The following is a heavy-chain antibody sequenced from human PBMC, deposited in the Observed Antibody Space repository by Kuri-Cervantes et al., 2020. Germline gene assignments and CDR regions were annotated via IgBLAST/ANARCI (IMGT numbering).Heavy chain of an antibody. CDR2: IYFNGST. J-gene: IGHJ6*02. D-gene: IGHD6-19*01. CDR3: ARDQEQQWLVLPNYYYYGMDV. CDR1: GDSISRNTYD. V-gene: IGHV4-61*09. Sequence: SCTVSGDSISRNTYDWNWIRQSAGKGLEWIGHIYFNGSTNYNPSLKSRVSISVDTAKNQFSLKLSSVTPADTAVYYCARDQEQQWLVLPNYYYYGMDVWGQGTMVTVSS.